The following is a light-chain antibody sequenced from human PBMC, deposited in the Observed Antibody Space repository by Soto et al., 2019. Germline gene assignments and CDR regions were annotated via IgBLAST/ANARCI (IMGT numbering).Light chain of an antibody. CDR1: QSVSSY. Sequence: EIVLTQSPATLSLSPGERATLSCRASQSVSSYLAWYQQNPGQAPRLLIYDASNRATGIPARVSGSGSGTDFTRTISSLEPEDFALYDWQQRINWPFTFGGGTKVEIK. J-gene: IGKJ4*01. V-gene: IGKV3-11*01. CDR2: DAS. CDR3: QQRINWPFT.